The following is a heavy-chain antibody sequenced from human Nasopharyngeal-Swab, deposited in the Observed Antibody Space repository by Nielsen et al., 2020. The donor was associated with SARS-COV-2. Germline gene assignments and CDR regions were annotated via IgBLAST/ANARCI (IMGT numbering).Heavy chain of an antibody. CDR1: GYTLTELS. D-gene: IGHD6-19*01. J-gene: IGHJ4*02. V-gene: IGHV1-24*01. Sequence: ASVKVSCKVSGYTLTELSMHWVRQAPGKGLEWMGGFDPEDGETIYAQKFQGRVTMTEDTSTDTAYMELSSLRSEDTAVYYCATEVAVAGRTHFVDYWGQGTLVTVSS. CDR3: ATEVAVAGRTHFVDY. CDR2: FDPEDGET.